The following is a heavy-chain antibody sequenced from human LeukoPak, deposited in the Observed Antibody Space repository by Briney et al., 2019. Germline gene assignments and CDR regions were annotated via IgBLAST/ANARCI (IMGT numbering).Heavy chain of an antibody. CDR2: ISGSGADT. V-gene: IGHV3-23*01. CDR1: GFTFSSRA. J-gene: IGHJ4*02. CDR3: WEMDRGTWYRY. D-gene: IGHD6-13*01. Sequence: PGGSLRLSCAASGFTFSSRAMNWVRQAPGKGLEWVSGISGSGADTYYADSVRGRFTISRDNSKNMMYLQLNSLRAEDTAVYYCWEMDRGTWYRYWGQGALVTVSS.